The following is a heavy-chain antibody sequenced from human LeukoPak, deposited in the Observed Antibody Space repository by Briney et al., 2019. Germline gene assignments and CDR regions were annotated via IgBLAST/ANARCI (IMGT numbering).Heavy chain of an antibody. V-gene: IGHV3-15*01. CDR3: TTDLQQRTILLWFGGDLPLDV. J-gene: IGHJ6*04. CDR2: IKSKTDGGTT. D-gene: IGHD3-10*01. Sequence: GSLRLSCAASGFTFSNAWMSWVRQAPGKGLEWVGRIKSKTDGGTTDNAAPVKGRFTISRDDSKNTLHLQMNSLKTEDTAVYYCTTDLQQRTILLWFGGDLPLDVWGKGTTVTVPS. CDR1: GFTFSNAW.